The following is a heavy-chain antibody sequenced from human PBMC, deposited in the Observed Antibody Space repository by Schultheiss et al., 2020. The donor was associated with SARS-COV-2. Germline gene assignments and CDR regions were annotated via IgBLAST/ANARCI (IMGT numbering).Heavy chain of an antibody. Sequence: GGSLRLSCSASGFTFSDYAIHWVRQPPGKGLEYVSAISNNGGGTYIADSVKGQFTISRDNAKNSLYLQMNSLRAEDTAVYYCARDLVGASDYWGQGTLVTVSS. CDR2: ISNNGGGT. J-gene: IGHJ4*02. CDR1: GFTFSDYA. V-gene: IGHV3-64*04. CDR3: ARDLVGASDY. D-gene: IGHD1-26*01.